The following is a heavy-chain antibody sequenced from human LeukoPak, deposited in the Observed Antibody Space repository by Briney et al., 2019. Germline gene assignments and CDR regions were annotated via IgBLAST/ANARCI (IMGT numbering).Heavy chain of an antibody. CDR1: GGSISSYY. CDR3: AREVVVVVTTIPTLYYMDV. J-gene: IGHJ6*03. V-gene: IGHV4-59*08. CDR2: ILYSGNT. Sequence: SETLSLTCTVSGGSISSYYWSWIRQPPGKGLKWIGYILYSGNTNYNPSLKSRVTMSVDTSKNQFSLKMTSVTAADTAVYYCAREVVVVVTTIPTLYYMDVWGKGTTVTVSS. D-gene: IGHD2-21*02.